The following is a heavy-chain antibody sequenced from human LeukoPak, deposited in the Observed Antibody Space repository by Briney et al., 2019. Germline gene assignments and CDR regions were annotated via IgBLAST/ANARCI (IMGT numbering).Heavy chain of an antibody. J-gene: IGHJ3*02. D-gene: IGHD1-26*01. Sequence: SVKVSCKASGGTFSSYAISWVRQAPGQGLEWMGGNIPIFGTANYAQKFQGGVTITADESTSTAYMELSSLRSEDTAVYYCARDPPSWRELGREAFDIWGQGTMVTVSS. V-gene: IGHV1-69*13. CDR3: ARDPPSWRELGREAFDI. CDR2: NIPIFGTA. CDR1: GGTFSSYA.